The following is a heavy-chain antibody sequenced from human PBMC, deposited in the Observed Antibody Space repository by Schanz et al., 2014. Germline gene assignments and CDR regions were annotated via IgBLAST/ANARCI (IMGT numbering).Heavy chain of an antibody. J-gene: IGHJ6*02. CDR3: ARGPSQGYSYGHNIGAYYYGMDV. CDR2: ISPYNGNT. Sequence: QVQLVQSGAEVKKPGASVKVSCKASGYTLSAYSLHWVRQAPGQGLEWMGWISPYNGNTNYAQKLQGRVTITADKSTSTASMELSSLRSEDTAVYYCARGPSQGYSYGHNIGAYYYGMDVWGQGTTVTVSS. V-gene: IGHV1-18*01. D-gene: IGHD5-18*01. CDR1: GYTLSAYS.